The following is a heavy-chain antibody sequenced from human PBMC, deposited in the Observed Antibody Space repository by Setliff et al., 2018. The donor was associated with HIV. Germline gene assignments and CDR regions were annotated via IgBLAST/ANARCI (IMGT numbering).Heavy chain of an antibody. J-gene: IGHJ6*02. CDR1: GYTFTDNY. CDR3: AREMGSSWYVRGYYYYGMDV. V-gene: IGHV1-2*04. CDR2: INSATGGT. D-gene: IGHD6-13*01. Sequence: ASVKVSCKASGYTFTDNYIHWVRQAPGQGLEWMAWINSATGGTNYAQNFQGWVTVTRDTSINTVYMELSSLKSDDTAVYYCAREMGSSWYVRGYYYYGMDVWGQGTTVTVSS.